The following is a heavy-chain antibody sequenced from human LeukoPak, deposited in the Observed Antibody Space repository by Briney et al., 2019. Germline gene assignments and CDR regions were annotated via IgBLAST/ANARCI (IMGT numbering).Heavy chain of an antibody. CDR1: GFTFSSYS. J-gene: IGHJ4*02. Sequence: GGSLRLSCAASGFTFSSYSMNWVRQAPGKGLKWVSSISSSSSYIYYADSVKGRFTISRDNAKNSLYLQMNSLRAEDTAVYHCARDEGDYDFWSGLYYFDYWGQGTLVTVSS. V-gene: IGHV3-21*01. CDR2: ISSSSSYI. D-gene: IGHD3-3*01. CDR3: ARDEGDYDFWSGLYYFDY.